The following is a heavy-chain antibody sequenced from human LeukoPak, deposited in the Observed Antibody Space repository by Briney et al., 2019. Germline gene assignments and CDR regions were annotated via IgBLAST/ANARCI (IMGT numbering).Heavy chain of an antibody. Sequence: SETLPLTCTVSGGSISSGSYYWSWIRQPAGKGLEWIGRIYTSGSTNYNPSLKSRVTISVDTSKNQFSLKLSSVTAADTAVCYCARATGYYYGMDVWGQGTTVTVSS. J-gene: IGHJ6*02. CDR2: IYTSGST. CDR3: ARATGYYYGMDV. V-gene: IGHV4-61*02. CDR1: GGSISSGSYY. D-gene: IGHD3-10*01.